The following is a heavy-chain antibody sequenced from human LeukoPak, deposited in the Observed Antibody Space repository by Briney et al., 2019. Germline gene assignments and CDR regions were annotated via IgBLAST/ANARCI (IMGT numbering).Heavy chain of an antibody. CDR2: IYYSGRT. CDR3: ARDRWLGY. CDR1: GGSISSYY. D-gene: IGHD5-18*01. V-gene: IGHV4-59*01. Sequence: AETLSLTCTVSGGSISSYYWSWVRQPPGKGLEWIGYIYYSGRTNYNPSLKSRVTISVDTSKNQFSLKVSSVTAADTAVYYCARDRWLGYWGQGTLVTVSS. J-gene: IGHJ4*02.